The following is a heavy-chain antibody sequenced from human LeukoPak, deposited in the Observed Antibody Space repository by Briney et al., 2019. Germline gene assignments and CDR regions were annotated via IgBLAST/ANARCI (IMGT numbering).Heavy chain of an antibody. CDR2: ISSSSSYI. CDR1: GFTFSSYS. V-gene: IGHV3-21*01. D-gene: IGHD6-19*01. J-gene: IGHJ4*02. CDR3: ARDGAAVAKPLD. Sequence: PGGSLRLSCAASGFTFSSYSMNWVRQAPGKGLEWVSSISSSSSYIYYADSVKGRFTISRDNAKNSLYLQMNSLRAEDTAVYYCARDGAAVAKPLDWGQGTLVTVSS.